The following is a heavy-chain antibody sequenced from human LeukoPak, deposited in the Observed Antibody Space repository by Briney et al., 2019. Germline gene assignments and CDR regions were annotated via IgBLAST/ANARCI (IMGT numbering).Heavy chain of an antibody. CDR2: INAGNGNT. Sequence: GASVKVSFTASGYTFTSYAMHWVRQAPGQRLEWMGWINAGNGNTKYSQKFQGRVTITRDTSASTAYMELSSLRSEDTAVYYCAREYVDPAAFDIWGQGTMVTVSS. CDR3: AREYVDPAAFDI. J-gene: IGHJ3*02. CDR1: GYTFTSYA. D-gene: IGHD5-12*01. V-gene: IGHV1-3*01.